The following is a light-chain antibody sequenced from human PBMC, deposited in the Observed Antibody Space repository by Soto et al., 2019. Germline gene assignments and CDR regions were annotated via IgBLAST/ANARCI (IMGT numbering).Light chain of an antibody. CDR2: DVY. CDR1: SDDIGTYDS. V-gene: IGLV2-8*01. Sequence: QSALTQPPSASESPGQSVTICCTGTSDDIGTYDSVSWYQQHPGQAPKLIIYDVYKRPSGVPDRFSGSKSGSTASLSVSGLQPEDEADYFCSSYAGSHNVVFGVGTKVTVL. J-gene: IGLJ2*01. CDR3: SSYAGSHNVV.